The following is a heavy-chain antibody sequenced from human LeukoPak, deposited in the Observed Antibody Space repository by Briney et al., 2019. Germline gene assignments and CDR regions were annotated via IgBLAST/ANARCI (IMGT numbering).Heavy chain of an antibody. V-gene: IGHV5-51*01. J-gene: IGHJ4*02. CDR1: GYTFISYW. CDR3: ARGEVYFDY. CDR2: INPGDSDT. Sequence: GGSLKISCKVSGYTFISYWIGWVRQMPGRGLEWMGIINPGDSDTRYSSSFQGQVTISVDKSISTAYLQWSSLKASDTAMYYWARGEVYFDYWGQGTLVTVSS.